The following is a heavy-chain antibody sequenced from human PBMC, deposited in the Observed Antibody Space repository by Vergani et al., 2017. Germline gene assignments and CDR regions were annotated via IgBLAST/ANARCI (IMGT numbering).Heavy chain of an antibody. CDR3: ARGKVVPAATPGDYYYYYMDV. Sequence: QVQLQESGPGLVKPSQTLSLTCTVSGDSISRYYWSWIRQPAGKGLEWIGRIYTSGSTNYNPSLKSRVTISVDTSKNQFSLKLSSVTAADTAVYYCARGKVVPAATPGDYYYYYMDVWGKGTTVTVSS. J-gene: IGHJ6*03. V-gene: IGHV4-4*07. CDR1: GDSISRYY. D-gene: IGHD2-2*01. CDR2: IYTSGST.